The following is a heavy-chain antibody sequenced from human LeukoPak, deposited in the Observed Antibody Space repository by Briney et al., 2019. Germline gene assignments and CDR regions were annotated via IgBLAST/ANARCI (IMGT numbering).Heavy chain of an antibody. D-gene: IGHD5-12*01. Sequence: GGSLRLSCAASGFTFSNYWMHWVRQAPGKGLVWVSRISSDGSSTSYADSVKGRFTISRDNAKNTLYLQMNSLRAEDTAVYYCARTAYSDYPLGFWGQGTLVTVSS. CDR3: ARTAYSDYPLGF. V-gene: IGHV3-74*01. J-gene: IGHJ4*02. CDR1: GFTFSNYW. CDR2: ISSDGSST.